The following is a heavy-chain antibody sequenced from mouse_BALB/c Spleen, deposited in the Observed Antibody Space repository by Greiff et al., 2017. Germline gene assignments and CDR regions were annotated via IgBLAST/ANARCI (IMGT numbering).Heavy chain of an antibody. Sequence: EVQLQQSGPELMKPGASVKISCKASGYSFTSYYMHWVKQSHGKSLEWIGYIDPFNGGTSYNQKFKGKATLTVDKSSSTAYMHLSSLTSEDSAVYYCARWEFGYYGSSYAFAYWGQGTLVTVSA. D-gene: IGHD1-1*01. J-gene: IGHJ3*01. V-gene: IGHV1S135*01. CDR1: GYSFTSYY. CDR3: ARWEFGYYGSSYAFAY. CDR2: IDPFNGGT.